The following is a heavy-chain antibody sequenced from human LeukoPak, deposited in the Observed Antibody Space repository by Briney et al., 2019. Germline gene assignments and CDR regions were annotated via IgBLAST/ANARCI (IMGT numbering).Heavy chain of an antibody. CDR2: IYTSGST. Sequence: SQTLSLTCTVSGGSISSGSYYWSWIRQPAGKGLEWIGRIYTSGSTNYNPSLKSRVTISVDTSENQFSLKLSSVTAADTAVYYCAREKEGYSSNYYYYYMDVWGKGTTVTISS. CDR1: GGSISSGSYY. CDR3: AREKEGYSSNYYYYYMDV. J-gene: IGHJ6*03. V-gene: IGHV4-61*02. D-gene: IGHD6-13*01.